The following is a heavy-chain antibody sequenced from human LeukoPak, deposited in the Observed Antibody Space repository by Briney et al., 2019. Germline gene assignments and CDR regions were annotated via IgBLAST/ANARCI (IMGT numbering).Heavy chain of an antibody. CDR2: INSDGSWT. V-gene: IGHV3-74*01. D-gene: IGHD2/OR15-2a*01. CDR3: VSFYETY. Sequence: GGSLRLSCAASGNYWMHWARQVPGKGLVWVSHINSDGSWTSYADSVKGRFTISKDNAKNTVYLQMNSLRAEDTAVCYCVSFYETYWGRGTLVTVSS. CDR1: GNYW. J-gene: IGHJ4*02.